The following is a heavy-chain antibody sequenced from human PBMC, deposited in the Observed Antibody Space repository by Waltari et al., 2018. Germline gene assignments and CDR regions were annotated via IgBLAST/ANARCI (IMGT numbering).Heavy chain of an antibody. CDR2: MYSGGST. CDR1: GFTDSTHY. Sequence: EVQLVESGGGLIQPGGSLRLPCEDSGFTDSTHYMSWARQAPGKGLECVSIMYSGGSTYYADSVKGRFTISRDNSKNTLYLQMNSLRAEDTAVYYCARDLGSSGYYHYWGQGTLVTVSS. CDR3: ARDLGSSGYYHY. V-gene: IGHV3-53*01. J-gene: IGHJ4*02. D-gene: IGHD3-22*01.